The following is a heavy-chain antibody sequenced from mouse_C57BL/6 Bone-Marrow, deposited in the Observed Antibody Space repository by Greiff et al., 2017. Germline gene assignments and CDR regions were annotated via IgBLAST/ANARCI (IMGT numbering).Heavy chain of an antibody. CDR1: GYTFTSYW. D-gene: IGHD1-1*01. Sequence: QVQLQQPGAELVKPGASVMLSCKASGYTFTSYWMQWVKQRPGQGLEWIGEIDPSDSYTNYNQKFKGKATLTVDTSSSTAYMQLSSLTSEDSAVYYCASYYGSRFDYWGQGTTLTVSS. J-gene: IGHJ2*01. V-gene: IGHV1-50*01. CDR2: IDPSDSYT. CDR3: ASYYGSRFDY.